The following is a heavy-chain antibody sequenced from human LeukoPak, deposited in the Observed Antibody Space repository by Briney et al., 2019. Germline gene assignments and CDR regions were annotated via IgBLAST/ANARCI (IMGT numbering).Heavy chain of an antibody. D-gene: IGHD6-13*01. J-gene: IGHJ3*02. CDR2: ISAYNGNT. CDR3: ARDHSGSPAAFDI. Sequence: ASVKVSCKASGYTFTSYGITWVRQAPGQGLEWMGWISAYNGNTTYAQNFQGRVTMTTDTSTSTAYMELRSLRSDDTAVYYCARDHSGSPAAFDIWGQGTTVTVSS. V-gene: IGHV1-18*01. CDR1: GYTFTSYG.